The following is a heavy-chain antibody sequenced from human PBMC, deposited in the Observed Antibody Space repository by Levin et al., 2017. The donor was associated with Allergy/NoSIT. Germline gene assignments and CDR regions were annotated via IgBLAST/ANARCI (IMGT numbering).Heavy chain of an antibody. CDR2: IYYSGST. CDR1: GGSISSSSYY. CDR3: ARGVGELRTGAGVVWFDP. D-gene: IGHD1-26*01. J-gene: IGHJ5*02. Sequence: PSETLSLTCTVSGGSISSSSYYWGWIRQPPGKGLEWIGSIYYSGSTYYNPSLKSRVTISVDTSKNQFSLKLSSVTAADTAVYYCARGVGELRTGAGVVWFDPWGQGTLVTVSS. V-gene: IGHV4-39*07.